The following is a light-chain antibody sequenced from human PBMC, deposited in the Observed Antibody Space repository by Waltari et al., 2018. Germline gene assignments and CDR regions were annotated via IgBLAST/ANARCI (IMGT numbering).Light chain of an antibody. CDR2: DVN. V-gene: IGLV2-14*01. Sequence: QSALTQPASVSGSPGQPIRIPCLGTSNYVGGYDYVSWYEQHPGEAPKFIIYDVNKRPSGVSNRFSGSKSGNTASLTISGLQAEDEADYYCSSFTGSNTYVFGTGTEVTVL. CDR3: SSFTGSNTYV. CDR1: SNYVGGYDY. J-gene: IGLJ1*01.